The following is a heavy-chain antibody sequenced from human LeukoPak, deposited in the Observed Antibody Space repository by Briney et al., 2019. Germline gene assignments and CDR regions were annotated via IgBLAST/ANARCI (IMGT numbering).Heavy chain of an antibody. D-gene: IGHD2/OR15-2a*01. Sequence: PGWSLRLSCAASGCTFSSYAMSWVRQAPGKGLEWVSAISGSGGSTNYAPSVRGRFTISRDNSKHTLYLQMNSLSAEDTAVYYCAKTLFYNRRHEAYHHCGQGTMVIVAS. CDR1: GCTFSSYA. J-gene: IGHJ1*01. V-gene: IGHV3-23*01. CDR2: ISGSGGST. CDR3: AKTLFYNRRHEAYHH.